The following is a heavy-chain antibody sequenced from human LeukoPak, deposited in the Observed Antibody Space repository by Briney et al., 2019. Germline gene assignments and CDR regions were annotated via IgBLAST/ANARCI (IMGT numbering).Heavy chain of an antibody. D-gene: IGHD3-10*01. CDR3: AATMVRGVHTHFDY. J-gene: IGHJ4*02. CDR1: GGSITNYY. V-gene: IGHV4-59*08. Sequence: PSETLSLTCTVSGGSITNYYWSWIRQPPGKGLEWIGYVYYSGSTNYNPSLKSRVTISVDTSKNQFSLKLSSVTAADTAVYYCAATMVRGVHTHFDYWGQGTLVIVSS. CDR2: VYYSGST.